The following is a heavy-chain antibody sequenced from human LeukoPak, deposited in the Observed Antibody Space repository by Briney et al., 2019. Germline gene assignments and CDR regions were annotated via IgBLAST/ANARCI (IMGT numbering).Heavy chain of an antibody. CDR3: ARDIVATILINFDY. CDR2: INPNSGGT. Sequence: GASVKVSCKASGYTFICYYMHWVRQAPGQGLEWMGWINPNSGGTNYAQKFQGRVTMTRDTSISTAYMELSRLRSDDTAVYYCARDIVATILINFDYWGQGTLVTVSS. J-gene: IGHJ4*02. V-gene: IGHV1-2*02. D-gene: IGHD5-12*01. CDR1: GYTFICYY.